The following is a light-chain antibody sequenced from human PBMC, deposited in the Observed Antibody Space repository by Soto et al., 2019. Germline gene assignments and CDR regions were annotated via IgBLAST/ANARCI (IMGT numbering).Light chain of an antibody. J-gene: IGKJ5*01. CDR1: QSVRSN. V-gene: IGKV3-15*01. CDR3: QQYNNSPLIT. CDR2: DAS. Sequence: EIVMTQSPATLSVSPGERATLSCRASQSVRSNLAWYQQRPGQAPRLLIYDASTRATGLPARFSGSGSGTEFTLTISSLQSEDFAVYYCQQYNNSPLITFGHGTRLEIK.